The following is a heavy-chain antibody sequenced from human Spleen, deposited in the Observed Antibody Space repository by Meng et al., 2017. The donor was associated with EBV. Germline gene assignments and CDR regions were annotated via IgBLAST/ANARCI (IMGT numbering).Heavy chain of an antibody. J-gene: IGHJ4*02. D-gene: IGHD3-10*01. V-gene: IGHV1-69*01. CDR2: IVPIVGKS. CDR3: ARESGRGYTPDY. CDR1: GVNFRHIA. Sequence: QGQLGQSGAELKKPGSSVKVSCTASGVNFRHIAIGWVRQAPGQGLEWMGAIVPIVGKSHYAERFQDRVSITADEFTSTAYLELSSLTFEDTAAYYCARESGRGYTPDYWGQGTLVTVSS.